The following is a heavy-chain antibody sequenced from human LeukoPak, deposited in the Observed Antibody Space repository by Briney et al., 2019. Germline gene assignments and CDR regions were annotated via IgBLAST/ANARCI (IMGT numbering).Heavy chain of an antibody. D-gene: IGHD3-16*01. CDR2: ISASGNYI. V-gene: IGHV3-21*01. Sequence: PGGSLRLSCAAPGFSFSSYSMNWVRQAPGRGLEWVSSISASGNYIYYADSVKGRFTISRGSAENSLYLQMNSLRAEDTAVYYCARGLYYYGTDAFDIWGQGTMVTVS. J-gene: IGHJ3*02. CDR1: GFSFSSYS. CDR3: ARGLYYYGTDAFDI.